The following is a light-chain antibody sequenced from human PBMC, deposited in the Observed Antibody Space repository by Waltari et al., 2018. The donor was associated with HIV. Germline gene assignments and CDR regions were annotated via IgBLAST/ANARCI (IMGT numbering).Light chain of an antibody. Sequence: QSALTQPASVSGSPGQSITIPCTATSSYVGGYNLVSWYQQHPGKAPKLMIYEVSKRPSGVSNRFSGSKSGNTASLTISGLQAEDEADYYCCAYAGSTTYVIFGGGTKLTVL. CDR2: EVS. J-gene: IGLJ2*01. V-gene: IGLV2-23*02. CDR1: SSYVGGYNL. CDR3: CAYAGSTTYVI.